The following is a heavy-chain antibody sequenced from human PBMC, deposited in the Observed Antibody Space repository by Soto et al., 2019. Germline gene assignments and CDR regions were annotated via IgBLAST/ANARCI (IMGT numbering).Heavy chain of an antibody. D-gene: IGHD6-13*01. CDR3: ARSPRSSPYFDY. CDR2: IYPGDSET. V-gene: IGHV5-51*01. Sequence: GESLKISCQCSGYTFSNFWIAWVRQLPGKGLEYMGIIYPGDSETRYSPSFHGKITISADRSIGTAYLQWSSLEASDSAFYFCARSPRSSPYFDYWGQGALVTVSS. J-gene: IGHJ4*02. CDR1: GYTFSNFW.